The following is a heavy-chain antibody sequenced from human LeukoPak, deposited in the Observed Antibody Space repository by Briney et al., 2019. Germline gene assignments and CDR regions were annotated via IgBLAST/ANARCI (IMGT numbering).Heavy chain of an antibody. D-gene: IGHD5/OR15-5a*01. J-gene: IGHJ3*02. CDR1: GGSFSGYY. V-gene: IGHV4-34*01. CDR3: ARLDVSDDAFDI. Sequence: SGTLSLTCAVYGGSFSGYYWSWIRQPPGKGLEWIGEINHSGSTNYNPSLKSRVTISVDTSKNQFSLKLSSVTAADTAVYYCARLDVSDDAFDIWGQGTMVTVSS. CDR2: INHSGST.